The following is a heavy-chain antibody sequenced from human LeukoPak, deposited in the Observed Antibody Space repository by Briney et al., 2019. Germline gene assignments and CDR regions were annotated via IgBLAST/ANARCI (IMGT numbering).Heavy chain of an antibody. J-gene: IGHJ4*02. CDR3: AKARFTVTNYFDY. Sequence: PGGSLRLSCAASGFTFSSYGMHWVRQAPGKGLEWVAVIWYDGSNKYYADSVKGRFTISRDNSKNTLYLQMNSLRAEDTAVYYCAKARFTVTNYFDYWGQGTLVTVSS. CDR1: GFTFSSYG. CDR2: IWYDGSNK. V-gene: IGHV3-33*06. D-gene: IGHD4-11*01.